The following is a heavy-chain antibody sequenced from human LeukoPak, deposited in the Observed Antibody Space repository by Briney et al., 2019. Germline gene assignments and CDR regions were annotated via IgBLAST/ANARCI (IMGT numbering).Heavy chain of an antibody. CDR1: GGSFSGYY. CDR2: IYHSGST. J-gene: IGHJ4*02. D-gene: IGHD4-23*01. Sequence: SETLSLTCAVYGGSFSGYYWSWIRQPPGKGLEWIGSIYHSGSTYYNPSLKSRVTISVDTSKNQFSLKLSSVTAADTAVYYCAGELGWEPKWGQGTLVTVSS. V-gene: IGHV4-34*01. CDR3: AGELGWEPK.